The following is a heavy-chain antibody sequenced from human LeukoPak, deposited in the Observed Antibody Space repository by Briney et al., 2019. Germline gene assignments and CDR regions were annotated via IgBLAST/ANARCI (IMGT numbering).Heavy chain of an antibody. CDR3: ARGRGIGAGNYFVH. J-gene: IGHJ4*02. Sequence: SETLSLTCSVSGVSMSPYFWSWIRQSPGKRLEWLGYVYHSGNTKYNPSLSSRLAISVDTSNNQLSLELTSLTAADTAVYYCARGRGIGAGNYFVHWGRGSLVTVSS. V-gene: IGHV4-59*01. CDR2: VYHSGNT. CDR1: GVSMSPYF. D-gene: IGHD3-10*01.